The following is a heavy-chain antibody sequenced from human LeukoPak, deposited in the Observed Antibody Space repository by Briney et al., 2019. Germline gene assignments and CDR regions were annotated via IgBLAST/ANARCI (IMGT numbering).Heavy chain of an antibody. V-gene: IGHV4-59*08. Sequence: SETLSLTCTVSGGSISSYYWSWIRQPPGKGLEWIGYIYYSGSTNYNPSLKSRVTISVDTSKNQFSLKLSSVTAADTAVYYCARLRGPGYSSGWYGWWFDPWGQGTLVTVSS. CDR2: IYYSGST. CDR1: GGSISSYY. CDR3: ARLRGPGYSSGWYGWWFDP. D-gene: IGHD6-19*01. J-gene: IGHJ5*02.